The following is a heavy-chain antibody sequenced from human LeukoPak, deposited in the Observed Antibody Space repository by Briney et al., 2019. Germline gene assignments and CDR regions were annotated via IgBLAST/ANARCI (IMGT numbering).Heavy chain of an antibody. J-gene: IGHJ4*02. D-gene: IGHD4-11*01. V-gene: IGHV5-51*01. CDR1: GSHFTGYW. Sequence: GESLQISCKGSGSHFTGYWIGWMRQMPGKGLEWMGIIYPGDSDTRYRPSFQGQDAISADKSISTAYLQWSSLKASDTAMYYCARHRGMTTITYFDFWGQGTLVTVCS. CDR3: ARHRGMTTITYFDF. CDR2: IYPGDSDT.